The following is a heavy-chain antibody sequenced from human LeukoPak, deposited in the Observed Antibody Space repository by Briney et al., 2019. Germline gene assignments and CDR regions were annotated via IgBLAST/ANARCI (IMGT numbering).Heavy chain of an antibody. CDR3: TRRSRFSGSNTGY. J-gene: IGHJ4*02. CDR2: IYPGDSDT. V-gene: IGHV5-51*01. D-gene: IGHD6-19*01. Sequence: GESLKISCKDSGYSFTNSWIGWVRQMPGKGLEWMGIIYPGDSDTRYSPSFQGQVTISADKSISTAYLQWSSLKASDTAMYYCTRRSRFSGSNTGYWGQGTLVTVSS. CDR1: GYSFTNSW.